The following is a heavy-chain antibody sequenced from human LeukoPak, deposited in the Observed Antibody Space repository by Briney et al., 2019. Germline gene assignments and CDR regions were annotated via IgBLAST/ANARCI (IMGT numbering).Heavy chain of an antibody. CDR3: AKDLGYGGNPDAFDI. CDR1: GFTFSSYG. Sequence: GGSLRLSCAASGFTFSSYGMHWVRQAPGKGLEWVAFIRYDGSNKYYADSVKGRFTISRDNSKNTLYLQMNSLRAEDTAVYYCAKDLGYGGNPDAFDIWGQGTMVTVSS. V-gene: IGHV3-30*02. J-gene: IGHJ3*02. D-gene: IGHD4-23*01. CDR2: IRYDGSNK.